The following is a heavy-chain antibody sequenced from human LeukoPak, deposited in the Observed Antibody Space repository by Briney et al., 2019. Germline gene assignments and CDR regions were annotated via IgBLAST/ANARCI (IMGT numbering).Heavy chain of an antibody. CDR3: ARVGYCSSTSCYRSFDY. J-gene: IGHJ4*02. CDR2: ISAYNGNT. V-gene: IGHV1-18*04. Sequence: ASVKVSCKASGYTFTNFYLHWVRQAPGQGLEWMGWISAYNGNTNYAQKLQGRVTMTTDTSTSTAYMELRSLRSDDTAVYYCARVGYCSSTSCYRSFDYWGQGTLVTVSS. D-gene: IGHD2-2*01. CDR1: GYTFTNFY.